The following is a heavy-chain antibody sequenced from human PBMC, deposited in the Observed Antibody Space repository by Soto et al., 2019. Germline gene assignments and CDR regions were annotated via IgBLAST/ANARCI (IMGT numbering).Heavy chain of an antibody. V-gene: IGHV3-23*01. D-gene: IGHD3-22*01. J-gene: IGHJ3*02. CDR3: ARDQLYYYDCYGRPLYGFAI. CDR1: GFTFSSYW. CDR2: IGGRGSST. Sequence: PGGSLRLSCAASGFTFSSYWMSWVRQAPGKGLEWVSAIGGRGSSTYYVDSVKGRFTISRDSSKNTLYLQMNSLRAEDTAVYFCARDQLYYYDCYGRPLYGFAIRGQGTTVPVSS.